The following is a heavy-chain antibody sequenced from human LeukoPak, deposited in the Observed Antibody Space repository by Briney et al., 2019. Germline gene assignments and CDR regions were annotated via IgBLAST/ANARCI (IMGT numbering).Heavy chain of an antibody. Sequence: GRSLRLSCAASGFTFSRNGMHWVRQAPGKGLEWVSAISGSGDRTHYADSVKGRFTISRDNSKNTPYLQINSLRAEDTAVYYCAKPSSGNYPPTGYWGQGTLVTVSS. D-gene: IGHD1-26*01. CDR3: AKPSSGNYPPTGY. CDR2: ISGSGDRT. V-gene: IGHV3-23*01. J-gene: IGHJ4*02. CDR1: GFTFSRNG.